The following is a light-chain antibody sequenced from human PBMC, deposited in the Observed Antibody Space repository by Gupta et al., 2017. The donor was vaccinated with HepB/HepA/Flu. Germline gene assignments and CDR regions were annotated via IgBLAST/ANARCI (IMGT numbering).Light chain of an antibody. CDR1: SSDVRSYNL. J-gene: IGLJ1*01. Sequence: QSALTQPAPVSGSPGQSITFPCTGPSSDVRSYNLVSWYQQHPGKAPKLMIYEVSKRPSGVSNRFSGSKSGNTASLTISGLQAEDEADYYCCSYAGSSTLYVFGTGTKVTVL. CDR2: EVS. CDR3: CSYAGSSTLYV. V-gene: IGLV2-23*02.